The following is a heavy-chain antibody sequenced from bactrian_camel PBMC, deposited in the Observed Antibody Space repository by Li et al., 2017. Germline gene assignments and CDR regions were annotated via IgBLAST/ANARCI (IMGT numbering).Heavy chain of an antibody. D-gene: IGHD4*01. J-gene: IGHJ4*01. CDR3: AADRGYLFCAGLRTGTAYRDYREYGY. CDR1: GDAYRSNC. Sequence: DVQLVESGGGSVQAGGSLRLSCAASGDAYRSNCMGWFRQAPGKERERVAAIYMGGGDTYYTSSVQGRFTISQDNARNTVSLQMNRLEPEDTAMNYCAADRGYLFCAGLRTGTAYRDYREYGYWGQGTQVTVS. V-gene: IGHV3S40*01. CDR2: IYMGGGDT.